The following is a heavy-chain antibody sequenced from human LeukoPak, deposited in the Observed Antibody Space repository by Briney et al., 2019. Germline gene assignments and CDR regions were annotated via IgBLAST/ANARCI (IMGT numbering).Heavy chain of an antibody. J-gene: IGHJ4*02. Sequence: GGSLRLSCAASGFTFTSYSMNWVRQAPGKGLEWVSTISGGGGSTYYADSVKGRFTISRDNSKNKLYLQVNSLRAEDTAVYYCAKGGKWDVTPFDYWGQGTLVTVSS. CDR1: GFTFTSYS. V-gene: IGHV3-23*01. D-gene: IGHD1-26*01. CDR2: ISGGGGST. CDR3: AKGGKWDVTPFDY.